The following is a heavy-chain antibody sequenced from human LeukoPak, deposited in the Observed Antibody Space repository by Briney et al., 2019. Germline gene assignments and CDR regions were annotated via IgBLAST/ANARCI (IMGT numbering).Heavy chain of an antibody. CDR3: ARDELRYSYGYWDYFDY. V-gene: IGHV3-21*01. J-gene: IGHJ4*02. CDR1: EFSVGSNY. D-gene: IGHD5-18*01. CDR2: ISSSSSYI. Sequence: GGSLRLSCAASEFSVGSNYMTWVRQAPGKGLEWVSSISSSSSYIYYADSVKGRFTISRDNSKNTLYLQMNSLRAEDTAVYYCARDELRYSYGYWDYFDYWGQGTLVTVSS.